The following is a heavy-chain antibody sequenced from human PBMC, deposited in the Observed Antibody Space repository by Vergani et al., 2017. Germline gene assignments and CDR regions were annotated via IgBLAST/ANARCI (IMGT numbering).Heavy chain of an antibody. CDR3: ARHGPGYYHYYMHV. V-gene: IGHV4-34*01. CDR2: IDHSGSA. J-gene: IGHJ6*03. CDR1: GGSFSGYY. D-gene: IGHD2-8*01. Sequence: QVQLQQWGAGLLKPSETLSLTCAVYGGSFSGYYWSWIRQSPGKGLEWIGEIDHSGSANYNPSLKTRVIISVDTSKNQFSLKLTSVTAADTAVYYCARHGPGYYHYYMHVWGKGTTVTVSS.